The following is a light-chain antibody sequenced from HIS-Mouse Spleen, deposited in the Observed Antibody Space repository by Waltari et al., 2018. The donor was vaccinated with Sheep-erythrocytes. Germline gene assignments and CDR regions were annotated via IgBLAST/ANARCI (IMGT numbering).Light chain of an antibody. V-gene: IGLV3-10*01. CDR2: EDS. Sequence: SYELTQPPSVSVSPGQTARITCSGDGLPNKYAYWDQQKSGQAPALVTYEDSKRPSGIPERFSGSSSGTMATLTISGAQVDDDADYYCYSTDSSGNHWVFGGGTKLTVL. CDR3: YSTDSSGNHWV. J-gene: IGLJ3*02. CDR1: GLPNKY.